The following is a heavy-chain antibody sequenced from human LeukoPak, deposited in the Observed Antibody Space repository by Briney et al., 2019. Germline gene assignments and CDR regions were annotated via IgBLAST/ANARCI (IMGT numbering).Heavy chain of an antibody. CDR2: ISYDGSNK. D-gene: IGHD3-22*01. CDR1: GFTFSSYA. J-gene: IGHJ4*02. Sequence: RSLRLSCAASGFTFSSYAMHWVRQAPGKGLEWVAVISYDGSNKYYADSVKGRFTISRDNSKNTLYLQMNSLRAEDTAVYYCARTRDYYDSSGYNYWGQGTLVTVSS. CDR3: ARTRDYYDSSGYNY. V-gene: IGHV3-30-3*01.